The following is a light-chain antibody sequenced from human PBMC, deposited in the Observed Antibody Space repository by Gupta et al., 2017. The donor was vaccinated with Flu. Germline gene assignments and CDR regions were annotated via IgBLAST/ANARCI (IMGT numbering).Light chain of an antibody. Sequence: EIVMTQSPGTLSESPGERATLSCRASQSVSSNLAWYQQKPGQAPRLLIYGASTRATGIPARFSGSGSGTEFTLTISSLQSEDFAIYYCQQDNNWPWTFGQGTKLEIK. CDR3: QQDNNWPWT. CDR2: GAS. V-gene: IGKV3-15*01. CDR1: QSVSSN. J-gene: IGKJ2*01.